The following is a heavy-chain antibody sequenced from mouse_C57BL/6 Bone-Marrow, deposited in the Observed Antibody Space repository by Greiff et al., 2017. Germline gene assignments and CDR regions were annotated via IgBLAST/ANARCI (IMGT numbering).Heavy chain of an antibody. Sequence: QVQLQQSGAELVRPGASVKMSCKASGYTFTSYNMHWVKQTPRQGLEWIGAIYPGNGDTSYNQKFKGKATLTVDKSSSTAYMQLSSLTSEDSAVYFCARGTYYSNWPYYFDYWGQGTTLTVSS. CDR2: IYPGNGDT. V-gene: IGHV1-12*01. J-gene: IGHJ2*01. CDR3: ARGTYYSNWPYYFDY. CDR1: GYTFTSYN. D-gene: IGHD2-5*01.